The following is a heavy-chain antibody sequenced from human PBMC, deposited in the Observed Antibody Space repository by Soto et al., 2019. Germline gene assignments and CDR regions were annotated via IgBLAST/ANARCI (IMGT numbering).Heavy chain of an antibody. Sequence: GGSLRLSCAASGFTFSSYGMHWVRQAPGKGLEWVAVISYDGSNKYYADSVKGRFTISRDNSKNTLYLQMNSLRAEDTAVYYCAKDAVYTKFDYWGQGTLVTVS. D-gene: IGHD4-4*01. J-gene: IGHJ4*02. CDR1: GFTFSSYG. CDR3: AKDAVYTKFDY. V-gene: IGHV3-30*18. CDR2: ISYDGSNK.